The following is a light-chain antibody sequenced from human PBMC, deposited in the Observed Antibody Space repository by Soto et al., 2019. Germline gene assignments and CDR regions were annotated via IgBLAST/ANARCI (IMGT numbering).Light chain of an antibody. Sequence: QSALTQPASVSGSPGQSITISCTGTSSDVGSYNLVSWYQHHPGKGPKLIIHEGSKRPSGVSNRFSGSKSGNTASLTISGLQTEDDADYYCCSYAGTGTLVFGGGTQRTVL. CDR2: EGS. CDR3: CSYAGTGTLV. J-gene: IGLJ2*01. V-gene: IGLV2-23*01. CDR1: SSDVGSYNL.